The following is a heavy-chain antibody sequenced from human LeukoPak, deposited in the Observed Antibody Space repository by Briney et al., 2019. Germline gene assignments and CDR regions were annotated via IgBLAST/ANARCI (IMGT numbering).Heavy chain of an antibody. CDR1: GDSVSGYY. CDR3: ARGGSVAYNFFDP. CDR2: IYTSGTT. V-gene: IGHV4-4*07. Sequence: KPSETLSLTCTVSGDSVSGYYWNWIRQPAGKGLEWIGHIYTSGTTNYNPSLKSRVTMSVDTSKNQFSLKLSSVTAADTAVYYCARGGSVAYNFFDPWGQGTLVTVSS. J-gene: IGHJ5*02. D-gene: IGHD4-23*01.